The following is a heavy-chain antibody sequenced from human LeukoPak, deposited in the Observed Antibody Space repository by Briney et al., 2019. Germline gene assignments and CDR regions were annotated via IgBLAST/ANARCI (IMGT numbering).Heavy chain of an antibody. D-gene: IGHD3-22*01. CDR2: IWYEGSNK. CDR1: GFTFSSYG. Sequence: PGRSLRLSCAASGFTFSSYGMHWVRQAPGKGLEWVAVIWYEGSNKYYADSVKGRFTISRDNSKNTLYLQMNSLRAEDTAVYYCAKTGNYYDSSGYCLDYWGQGTLVTVSS. V-gene: IGHV3-33*06. CDR3: AKTGNYYDSSGYCLDY. J-gene: IGHJ4*02.